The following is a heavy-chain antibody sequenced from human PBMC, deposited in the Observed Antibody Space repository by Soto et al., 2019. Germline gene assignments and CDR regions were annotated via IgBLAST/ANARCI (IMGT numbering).Heavy chain of an antibody. V-gene: IGHV4-39*01. D-gene: IGHD1-20*01. J-gene: IGHJ4*02. CDR2: VFYTGFA. CDR1: GGSISGSDFY. CDR3: ASSQKGYSWNHFDH. Sequence: KSSETLSLSCAASGGSISGSDFYWGWLRQCPGRGPEWIGSVFYTGFACNTPSVESRVSRSVDTSKNQFSLKVSDVTAANTAVYYCASSQKGYSWNHFDHWGQGALVTVSS.